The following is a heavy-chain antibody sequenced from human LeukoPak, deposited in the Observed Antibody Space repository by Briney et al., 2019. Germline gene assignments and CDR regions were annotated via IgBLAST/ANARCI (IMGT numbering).Heavy chain of an antibody. V-gene: IGHV4-59*01. D-gene: IGHD2-2*01. Sequence: KPSETLSLTCTVSGGSISSYYWSWIRQPPGKGLEWIGYIYYSGSTNYNPSLKSRVTISVDTSKNQFSLYLSSVTAADTAVYYCARDGGKYCSSTSCRNAFDIWGQGTMVTVSA. CDR1: GGSISSYY. J-gene: IGHJ3*02. CDR3: ARDGGKYCSSTSCRNAFDI. CDR2: IYYSGST.